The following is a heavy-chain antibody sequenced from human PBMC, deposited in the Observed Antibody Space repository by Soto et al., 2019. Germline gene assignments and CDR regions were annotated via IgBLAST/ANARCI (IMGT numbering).Heavy chain of an antibody. J-gene: IGHJ4*02. Sequence: QVQLVQSGAEVKKPGASVKVSCKASGYTFTNHGISWVRQAPGQGLEWLGWISGHNGNTKYAQRLQGRVTMTTATSTSTAYMELRSLKSDDKAVYYCARDLYPLAYYFDYWGQGTLVTVSS. V-gene: IGHV1-18*01. CDR1: GYTFTNHG. CDR3: ARDLYPLAYYFDY. CDR2: ISGHNGNT.